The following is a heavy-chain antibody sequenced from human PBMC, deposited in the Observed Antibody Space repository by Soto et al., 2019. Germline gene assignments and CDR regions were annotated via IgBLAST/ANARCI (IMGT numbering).Heavy chain of an antibody. Sequence: ASVKVSCKASGYTFNSDGISWVRQAPGQGLEWVGWISAVNDNTNYAQKLQGRVSMTTDTSTTTAYMVLRSLRSDDTAVYYCATSRGGYCSGGSCCSPYDDWGQGTLVTVSS. CDR1: GYTFNSDG. V-gene: IGHV1-18*01. D-gene: IGHD2-15*01. CDR3: ATSRGGYCSGGSCCSPYDD. J-gene: IGHJ4*02. CDR2: ISAVNDNT.